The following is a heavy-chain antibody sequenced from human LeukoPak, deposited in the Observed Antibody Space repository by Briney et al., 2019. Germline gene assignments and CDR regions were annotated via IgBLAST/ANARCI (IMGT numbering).Heavy chain of an antibody. J-gene: IGHJ4*02. D-gene: IGHD2-15*01. CDR3: ATDWPCSGGSCYRTLRFDY. CDR1: GYTLTELS. CDR2: FDPEDGET. V-gene: IGHV1-24*01. Sequence: GALVKVSCKVSGYTLTELSMHWVRQAPGKGLEWMGGFDPEDGETIYAQKFQGRVTMTEDTSTDTAYMELSSLRFEDTAVYYCATDWPCSGGSCYRTLRFDYWGQGTLVTVSS.